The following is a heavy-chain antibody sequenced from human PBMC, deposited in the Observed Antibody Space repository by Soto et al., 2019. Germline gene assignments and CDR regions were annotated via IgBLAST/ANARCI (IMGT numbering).Heavy chain of an antibody. CDR3: ARAGDSSGPVALGY. J-gene: IGHJ4*02. CDR2: IYHSGST. CDR1: GGSISSGGSS. D-gene: IGHD6-19*01. Sequence: QLQLQESGSGLVKPSQTLSLTCAVSGGSISSGGSSWSWIRQPPGKGLEWIGYIYHSGSTYYNPSLKSRVTISVDRSKNKFSLKRSSVTAADTAVYYCARAGDSSGPVALGYWGQGTLVTVSS. V-gene: IGHV4-30-2*01.